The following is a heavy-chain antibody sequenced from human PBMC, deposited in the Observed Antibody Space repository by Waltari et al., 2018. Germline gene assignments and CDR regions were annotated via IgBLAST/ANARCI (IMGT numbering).Heavy chain of an antibody. V-gene: IGHV3-30*01. Sequence: QVQLVESGGGVVQPGRSLRLSCAASGFTFSSYAMHWVRQAPGKGGECVAVISYEGSNKYYADSVKGRFTISRDNSKNTLYLQMNSLRAEDTAVYYCARERVVATIYYYYYGMDVWGQGTTVTVSS. D-gene: IGHD5-12*01. CDR1: GFTFSSYA. CDR2: ISYEGSNK. CDR3: ARERVVATIYYYYYGMDV. J-gene: IGHJ6*02.